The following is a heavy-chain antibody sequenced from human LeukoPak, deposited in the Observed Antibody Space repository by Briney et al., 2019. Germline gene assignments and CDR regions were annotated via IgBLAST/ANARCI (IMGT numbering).Heavy chain of an antibody. CDR1: GFTFSSYA. CDR2: ISGSGGST. D-gene: IGHD6-13*01. Sequence: GGSLRLSCAASGFTFSSYAMSWVRQAPGKGLEWVSAISGSGGSTYYADSVRGRFIISRDNSKNTLYLQMNSLRAEDTAVYYCAKGISSSWYISWFDPWGQGTLVTVSS. J-gene: IGHJ5*02. CDR3: AKGISSSWYISWFDP. V-gene: IGHV3-23*01.